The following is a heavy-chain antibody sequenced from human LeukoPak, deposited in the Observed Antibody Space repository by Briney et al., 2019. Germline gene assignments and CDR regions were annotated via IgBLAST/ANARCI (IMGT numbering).Heavy chain of an antibody. CDR3: ARSDDYGDLYYFDY. CDR1: GYTFTGYY. J-gene: IGHJ4*02. CDR2: INPNSGGT. Sequence: ASVKVSCKASGYTFTGYYMHWVRQAPGQGPEWMGWINPNSGGTNYAQKFQGRVTMTRDTSISTAYMELSRLRSDDTAVYYCARSDDYGDLYYFDYWGQGTLVTVSS. D-gene: IGHD4-17*01. V-gene: IGHV1-2*02.